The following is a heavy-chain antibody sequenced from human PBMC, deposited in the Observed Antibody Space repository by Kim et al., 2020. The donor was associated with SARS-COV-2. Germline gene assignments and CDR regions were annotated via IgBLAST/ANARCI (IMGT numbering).Heavy chain of an antibody. CDR3: ARDQGDSTTPPQHADY. D-gene: IGHD2-15*01. CDR1: GFSISNYS. CDR2: IGISSTYT. Sequence: GGSLRLSCAASGFSISNYSMSWIRQAPGKGLEWVSHIGISSTYTNYADSVKGRFTISRDNARNSLYLQMNTLRADDTAVYFCARDQGDSTTPPQHADYWGQGTLVTVSP. V-gene: IGHV3-11*06. J-gene: IGHJ4*02.